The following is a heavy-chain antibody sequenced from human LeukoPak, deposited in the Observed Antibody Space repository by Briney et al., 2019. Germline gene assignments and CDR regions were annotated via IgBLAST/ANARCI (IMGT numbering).Heavy chain of an antibody. Sequence: GGSLGLSCAASGFTFSSYWMHWVRQAPGKRLEWVANIKEDGSEKYYVDSVKGRFTISRDNAKNSLYLQMNSLRAEDTAMYYCARDGPGGYLDYWGQGTLVTVSS. D-gene: IGHD3-16*01. CDR2: IKEDGSEK. V-gene: IGHV3-7*01. J-gene: IGHJ4*02. CDR3: ARDGPGGYLDY. CDR1: GFTFSSYW.